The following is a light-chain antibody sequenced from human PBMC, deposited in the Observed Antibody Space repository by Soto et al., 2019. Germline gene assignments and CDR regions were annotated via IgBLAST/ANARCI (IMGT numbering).Light chain of an antibody. Sequence: QSVLTQPASVSGSPGQSITISCTGTSSDVGAYNYVSWYQQHPGKAPKLMIYDVNIRPSGVSNRFSGSKSGNTASLTISGLQAEDEADYYCTSWTTSTTMKFGGGTKVTAL. V-gene: IGLV2-14*01. CDR3: TSWTTSTTMK. CDR2: DVN. CDR1: SSDVGAYNY. J-gene: IGLJ2*01.